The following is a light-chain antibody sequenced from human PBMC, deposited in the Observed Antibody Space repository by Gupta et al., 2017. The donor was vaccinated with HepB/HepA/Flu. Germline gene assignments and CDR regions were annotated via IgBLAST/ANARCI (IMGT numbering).Light chain of an antibody. CDR1: QSVSSH. J-gene: IGKJ5*01. V-gene: IGKV3-11*01. Sequence: EIVLTQSPATLSLSPGERATLSCRASQSVSSHLAWYQQKPGQAPRLLIYDASNRATGIPARFSGSGSGTDFTLTISSREPEDFAIYYCQQRSNWPGITFGQGTRLEIK. CDR2: DAS. CDR3: QQRSNWPGIT.